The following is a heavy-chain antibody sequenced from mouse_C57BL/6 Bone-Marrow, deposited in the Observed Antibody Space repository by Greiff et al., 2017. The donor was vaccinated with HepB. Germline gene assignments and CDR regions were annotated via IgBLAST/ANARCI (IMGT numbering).Heavy chain of an antibody. Sequence: EVQLQQSGPVLVKPGASVKMSCKASGYTFTDYYMNWVKQSHGKSLEWIGVINPYNGGTSYNQKFKGKATLTVDKSSSTAYRELNSLTSEDSAVYYCARVNSGSSCWYFDVWGTGTTVTVSS. V-gene: IGHV1-19*01. CDR3: ARVNSGSSCWYFDV. CDR2: INPYNGGT. CDR1: GYTFTDYY. D-gene: IGHD1-1*01. J-gene: IGHJ1*03.